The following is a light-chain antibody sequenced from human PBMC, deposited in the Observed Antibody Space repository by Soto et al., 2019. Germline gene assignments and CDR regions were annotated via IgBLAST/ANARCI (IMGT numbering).Light chain of an antibody. Sequence: EIELTQSPGTLSLSPGERATLSCRASQTVSSNYLAWCQQRPGQAPRLLIYDASNRATGIPARFSGRGSGTDFTLTISSLEPEDVAVYYCQQRSYLFTFGGGTKVDIK. CDR3: QQRSYLFT. CDR1: QTVSSNY. V-gene: IGKV3D-20*02. J-gene: IGKJ4*01. CDR2: DAS.